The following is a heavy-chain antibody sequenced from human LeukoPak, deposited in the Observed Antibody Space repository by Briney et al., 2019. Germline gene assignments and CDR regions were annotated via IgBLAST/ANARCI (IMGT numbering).Heavy chain of an antibody. CDR1: GYTFTSYD. V-gene: IGHV1-8*01. CDR3: ARVGLSRYCSGGSCHGKNWFDP. D-gene: IGHD2-15*01. Sequence: ASVKVSCKASGYTFTSYDINWVRQATGQGLEWMGWMNPNSGNTGYAQKFQGRVTMTRNTSISTAYMELSSLRSEDTAVYYCARVGLSRYCSGGSCHGKNWFDPWGQGTLVTVSS. CDR2: MNPNSGNT. J-gene: IGHJ5*02.